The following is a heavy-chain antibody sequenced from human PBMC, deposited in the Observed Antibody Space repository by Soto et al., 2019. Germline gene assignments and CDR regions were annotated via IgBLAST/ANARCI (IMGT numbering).Heavy chain of an antibody. D-gene: IGHD2-15*01. CDR2: IYYSVST. CDR3: ARARGARYFDY. Sequence: QVQLQESGPGLVKPSQTLSLTCTVSGGSISSGDYYWSWIRQPPGKGLAWIGYIYYSVSTYYNPSLKSRVTISVDPSKNQCSLKLSSLTAADTAVYYCARARGARYFDYWGQGTLVTVSS. J-gene: IGHJ4*02. CDR1: GGSISSGDYY. V-gene: IGHV4-30-4*01.